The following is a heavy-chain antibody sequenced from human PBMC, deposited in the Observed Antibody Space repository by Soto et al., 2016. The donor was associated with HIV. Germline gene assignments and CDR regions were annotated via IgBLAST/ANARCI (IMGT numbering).Heavy chain of an antibody. D-gene: IGHD2-21*01. CDR1: GYTFTSYD. CDR2: IIPIFGTT. J-gene: IGHJ3*02. CDR3: ARAPPKGYLPNDAFDI. V-gene: IGHV1-69*01. Sequence: QVQLVQSGAEVKKPGASVKVSCKASGYTFTSYDINWVRQAPGQGLEWMGGIIPIFGTTNYAQKFQGRVTITADESTSTAYMELSSLRSEDTAVYYCARAPPKGYLPNDAFDIWAKGQVVTVSS.